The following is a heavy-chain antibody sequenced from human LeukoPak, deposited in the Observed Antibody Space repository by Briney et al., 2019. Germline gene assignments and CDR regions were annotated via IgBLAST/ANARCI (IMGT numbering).Heavy chain of an antibody. D-gene: IGHD6-13*01. CDR2: ISWDGGST. V-gene: IGHV3-43*01. CDR3: AKGDVGSSSWYGGTFDY. J-gene: IGHJ4*02. Sequence: PGGSLRLSCAASGFTFDDYTMHWVRQAPGKGLEWVSLISWDGGSTYYADSVKGRFTISRDNSKNSLYLQMNSLRTEDTALYYCAKGDVGSSSWYGGTFDYWGQGTLVTVSS. CDR1: GFTFDDYT.